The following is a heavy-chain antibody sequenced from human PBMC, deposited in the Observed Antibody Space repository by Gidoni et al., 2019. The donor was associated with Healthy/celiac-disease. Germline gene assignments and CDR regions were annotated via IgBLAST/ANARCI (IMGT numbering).Heavy chain of an antibody. V-gene: IGHV5-51*01. CDR3: ARQGDYYDSSGYYSFDY. Sequence: EVQLVQSGAAVKKPGESLKISGKCSGYSFTSYWIGWVRQLPGQGLEWMGIIYPGDSDTRDSPAFQGQVTISADKSISTAYLQWSSLKASDTAMYYCARQGDYYDSSGYYSFDYWGQGTLVTVSS. J-gene: IGHJ4*02. D-gene: IGHD3-22*01. CDR1: GYSFTSYW. CDR2: IYPGDSDT.